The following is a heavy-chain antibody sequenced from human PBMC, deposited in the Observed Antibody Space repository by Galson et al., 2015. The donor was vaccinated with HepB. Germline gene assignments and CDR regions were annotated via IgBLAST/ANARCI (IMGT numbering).Heavy chain of an antibody. Sequence: SLRLSCAASGFRISDDYVDWVRHAPGKGLEWVGRSRNKTKNYTTDYAASVKGRFTFARDDSKNSLYLQMNSLKSDDTAVYYCTRVGRGEATISTHWGQGTLVTVSS. CDR2: SRNKTKNYTT. D-gene: IGHD3-10*01. V-gene: IGHV3-72*01. CDR3: TRVGRGEATISTH. CDR1: GFRISDDY. J-gene: IGHJ4*02.